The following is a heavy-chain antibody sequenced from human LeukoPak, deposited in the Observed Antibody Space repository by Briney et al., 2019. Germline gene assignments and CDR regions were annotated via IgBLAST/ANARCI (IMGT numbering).Heavy chain of an antibody. CDR1: GFTSSSYW. CDR2: IKQDGSEK. Sequence: GGSLRLSCAASGFTSSSYWMSWVRQAPGKGLEWVANIKQDGSEKYYVDSVKGRFTISRDNAKNSLYLQMNSLRDEDTAVYYCARRKPITIFGLVTGYYFDYWGQGTMVTVSS. CDR3: ARRKPITIFGLVTGYYFDY. J-gene: IGHJ4*02. V-gene: IGHV3-7*01. D-gene: IGHD3-3*01.